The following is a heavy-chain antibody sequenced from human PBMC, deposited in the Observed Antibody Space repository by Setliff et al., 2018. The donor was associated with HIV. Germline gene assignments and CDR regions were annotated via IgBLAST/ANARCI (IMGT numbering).Heavy chain of an antibody. V-gene: IGHV1-69*05. Sequence: SVKVSCKASGGALSSYAITWVRQAPGQGLEWMGGFIPIFDTAKYAQKFLGRLTITRDDSTNTAYMELGSLRSEDTAVYYCARGIGLIREDFYYYMDVWGKGTTVTVSS. J-gene: IGHJ6*03. D-gene: IGHD6-13*01. CDR2: FIPIFDTA. CDR3: ARGIGLIREDFYYYMDV. CDR1: GGALSSYA.